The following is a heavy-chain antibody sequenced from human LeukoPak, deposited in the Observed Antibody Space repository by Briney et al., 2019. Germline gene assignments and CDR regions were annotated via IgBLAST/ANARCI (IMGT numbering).Heavy chain of an antibody. V-gene: IGHV3-20*04. CDR2: INWNGGST. Sequence: GGSLRLSCAASGFTFDDYGMSWVRQAPGKGLEWVSGINWNGGSTGYGDSVKGRFTISRDNAKNSLYLQMNSLRAEDTPLYYCATDSYYYDSSADYGDDAFDIWGQGTMVTVSS. CDR3: ATDSYYYDSSADYGDDAFDI. CDR1: GFTFDDYG. J-gene: IGHJ3*02. D-gene: IGHD3-22*01.